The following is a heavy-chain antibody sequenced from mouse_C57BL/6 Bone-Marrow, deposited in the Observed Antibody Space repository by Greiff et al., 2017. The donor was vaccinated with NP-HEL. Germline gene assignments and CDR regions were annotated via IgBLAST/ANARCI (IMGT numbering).Heavy chain of an antibody. J-gene: IGHJ3*01. CDR1: GFTFSDYG. Sequence: EVQGVESGGGLVKPGGSLKLSCAASGFTFSDYGMHWVRQAPEKGLEWVAYISSGSSTIYYADTVKGRFTISRDNAKHTLFLQMTSLRSEDTAMYYCARIYSNYVAWFAYWGQGTLVTVSA. V-gene: IGHV5-17*01. CDR3: ARIYSNYVAWFAY. CDR2: ISSGSSTI. D-gene: IGHD2-5*01.